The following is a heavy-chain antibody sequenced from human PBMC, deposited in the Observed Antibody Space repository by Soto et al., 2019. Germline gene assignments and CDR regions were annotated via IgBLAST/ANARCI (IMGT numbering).Heavy chain of an antibody. V-gene: IGHV1-2*02. CDR1: GYTFTGYY. J-gene: IGHJ4*02. D-gene: IGHD2-21*02. CDR3: AREVYPVVTEGSY. CDR2: INPNSGVT. Sequence: QVQLVQSGAEVKKPGASVKVSCKASGYTFTGYYIHWVQQAPGQGLGWMGWINPNSGVTNYAQKFQGRVTMTRDTSISTAYMELSRLRNDDTAVYYCAREVYPVVTEGSYWGQGSPVTVSS.